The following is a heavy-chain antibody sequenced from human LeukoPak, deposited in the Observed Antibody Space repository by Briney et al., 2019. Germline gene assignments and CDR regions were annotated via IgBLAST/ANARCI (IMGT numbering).Heavy chain of an antibody. J-gene: IGHJ4*02. CDR3: ARDLDSSGWYVSVGNFDY. Sequence: GGSLRLSCAASGFTFSSYSMNWVRQAPGKGLEWVSYISSSSSTIYYADSVKGRFTISRDNAKNSLYLQMNSLRAEDTAVYYCARDLDSSGWYVSVGNFDYWGQGTLVTVSS. CDR2: ISSSSSTI. V-gene: IGHV3-48*04. D-gene: IGHD6-19*01. CDR1: GFTFSSYS.